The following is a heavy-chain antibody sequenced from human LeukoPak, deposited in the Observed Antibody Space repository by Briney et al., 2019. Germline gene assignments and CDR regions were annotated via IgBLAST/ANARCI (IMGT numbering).Heavy chain of an antibody. CDR2: MNPNSGNT. CDR1: GYTFTGYY. J-gene: IGHJ5*02. D-gene: IGHD3-10*01. Sequence: ASVKVSCKASGYTFTGYYMHWVRQATGQGLEWMGWMNPNSGNTGYAQKFQGRVTMTRNTSISTAYMELSSLRSEDTAVYYCARGPAMVRGVIANWFDPWGQGTLVTVSS. CDR3: ARGPAMVRGVIANWFDP. V-gene: IGHV1-8*02.